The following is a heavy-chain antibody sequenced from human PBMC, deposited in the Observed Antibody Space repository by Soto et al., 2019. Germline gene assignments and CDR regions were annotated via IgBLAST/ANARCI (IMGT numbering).Heavy chain of an antibody. V-gene: IGHV4-34*01. Sequence: SETLSLTCAVYGGSFSGYYWSWIRQPPGKGLEWIGEINHSGSTNYNPSLKSRVTISVDKSKNHFSLKLSSLTAADTAVYYCARDRTPAAAGLVAMDVWGQGTTVTVSS. CDR2: INHSGST. CDR1: GGSFSGYY. D-gene: IGHD2-2*01. CDR3: ARDRTPAAAGLVAMDV. J-gene: IGHJ6*02.